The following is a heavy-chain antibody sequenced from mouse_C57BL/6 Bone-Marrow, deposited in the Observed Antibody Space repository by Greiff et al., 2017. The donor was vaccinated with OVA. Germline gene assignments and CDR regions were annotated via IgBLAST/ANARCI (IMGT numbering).Heavy chain of an antibody. D-gene: IGHD2-4*01. Sequence: EVQLKQSGPVLVKPGASVKMSCKASGYTFTDYYMNWVKQSHGKSLEWIGVINPYNGGTSYNQKFTGKATLTVDKSSSTAYMELHSLTSEDAAVYCSARSEIRGDDWGQGTSVTVSS. CDR2: INPYNGGT. J-gene: IGHJ4*01. CDR1: GYTFTDYY. V-gene: IGHV1-19*01. CDR3: ARSEIRGDD.